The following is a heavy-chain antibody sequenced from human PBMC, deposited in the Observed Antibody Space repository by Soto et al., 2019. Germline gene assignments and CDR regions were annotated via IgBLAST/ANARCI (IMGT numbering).Heavy chain of an antibody. Sequence: QLQLQESGPGLVKPSETLSLTCTVSGGSISSRSHYWGWIRQPPGKGLEWIGNIYYSGSTSYTPSLKSRVTISVDTAKNQFSLKLSSVTAADTAVYYCARQVALVTGYYPEGYYFDFWGQGTLVTVSS. CDR1: GGSISSRSHY. D-gene: IGHD3-9*01. CDR2: IYYSGST. J-gene: IGHJ4*02. CDR3: ARQVALVTGYYPEGYYFDF. V-gene: IGHV4-39*01.